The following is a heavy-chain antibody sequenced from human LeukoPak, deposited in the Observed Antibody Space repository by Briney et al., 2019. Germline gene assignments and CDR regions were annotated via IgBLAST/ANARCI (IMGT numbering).Heavy chain of an antibody. D-gene: IGHD4-11*01. CDR2: IYYSGST. CDR3: ARDRQDDSNSNNWFDP. CDR1: GGSISSSSYY. Sequence: SETLSLTCTVSGGSISSSSYYWGWIRQPPGKGLEWIGSIYYSGSTYYNPSLKSRVTISVDTSKNQFSLKLSSVTAADTAVYYCARDRQDDSNSNNWFDPWGQGTLVTVSS. V-gene: IGHV4-39*07. J-gene: IGHJ5*02.